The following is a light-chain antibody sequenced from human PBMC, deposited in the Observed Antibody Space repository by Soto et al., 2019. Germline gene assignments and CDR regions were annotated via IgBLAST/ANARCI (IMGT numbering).Light chain of an antibody. CDR2: GVT. CDR3: SSYTTSSTWV. J-gene: IGLJ3*02. Sequence: QSALTHPASVSGGPGQSFTISCTGTSSDVGGYNFVSWYQQHPGKAPKLLISGVTNRPAGVSNRFSGSKSGNTASLTITGLQAEDEADYYCSSYTTSSTWVFGGGTKLTVL. CDR1: SSDVGGYNF. V-gene: IGLV2-14*01.